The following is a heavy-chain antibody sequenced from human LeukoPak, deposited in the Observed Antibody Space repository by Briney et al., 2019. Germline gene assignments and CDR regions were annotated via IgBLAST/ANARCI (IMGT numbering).Heavy chain of an antibody. V-gene: IGHV1-69*05. D-gene: IGHD3-3*01. CDR3: ARGGATIFGAISPYFDY. CDR2: IIPIFGTP. Sequence: SVKVSCKASGGTFTSYAISWVRQAPGQGLEWMGGIIPIFGTPKYAQKFQGRVTITTDESTSTAYMELSSLRSEDTAVYYCARGGATIFGAISPYFDYWGQGTMVTVSS. J-gene: IGHJ4*02. CDR1: GGTFTSYA.